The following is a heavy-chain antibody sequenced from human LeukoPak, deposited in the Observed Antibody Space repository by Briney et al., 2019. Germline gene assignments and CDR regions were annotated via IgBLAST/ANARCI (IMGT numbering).Heavy chain of an antibody. V-gene: IGHV4-59*12. Sequence: TSETLSLTCSVSGVPINNFYWSWIRQPPGKGLEWIGYIYYSGSTNYNPSLKSRVTISVDTSKNQFSLKLSSVTAADTAVYYCARRRPSHMVRGGLFDYWGQGTLVTVSS. CDR3: ARRRPSHMVRGGLFDY. CDR1: GVPINNFY. J-gene: IGHJ4*02. D-gene: IGHD3-10*01. CDR2: IYYSGST.